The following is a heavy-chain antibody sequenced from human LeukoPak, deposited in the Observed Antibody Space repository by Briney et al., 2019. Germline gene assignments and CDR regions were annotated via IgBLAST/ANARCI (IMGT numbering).Heavy chain of an antibody. V-gene: IGHV3-21*06. CDR3: ARAVAPAAIEEAFGF. CDR2: ISSSGTFI. D-gene: IGHD2-2*02. J-gene: IGHJ3*01. Sequence: GGSPRLSCAASGFTFSTYTMNWVRQAPGMGLEWVSSISSSGTFIYYADSVKGRFTISRDNAKNSLFLQMNTLRAEDTAVYYCARAVAPAAIEEAFGFWGQGTLVSVSS. CDR1: GFTFSTYT.